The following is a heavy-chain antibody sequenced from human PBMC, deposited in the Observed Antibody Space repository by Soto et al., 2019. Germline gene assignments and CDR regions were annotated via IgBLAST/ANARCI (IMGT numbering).Heavy chain of an antibody. V-gene: IGHV3-9*01. Sequence: EVQLVESGGGLVQPGRSLRLSCAASGFTFDDYAMHWVRQSPGKGLEWVSGISWDSNDIGYADSVKGRFTISRDNAKNSLYLQMNSLRAEDTALYYFAKSNYDSSGYHFWFDYWGQGTLVTVSS. CDR3: AKSNYDSSGYHFWFDY. CDR2: ISWDSNDI. CDR1: GFTFDDYA. J-gene: IGHJ4*02. D-gene: IGHD3-22*01.